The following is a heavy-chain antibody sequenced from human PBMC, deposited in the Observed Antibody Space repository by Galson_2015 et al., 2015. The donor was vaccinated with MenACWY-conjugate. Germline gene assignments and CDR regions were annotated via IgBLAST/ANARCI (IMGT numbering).Heavy chain of an antibody. D-gene: IGHD6-19*01. CDR2: IYYSGST. CDR1: GGSISSSSYY. CDR3: ARDRAVAGTYDAFEI. Sequence: SETLSLTCTVSGGSISSSSYYWGWIRQPPGKGLEWIGSIYYSGSTYYNPSLKSRVTISVDTSKNQFSLKLSSVTAADTAVYYCARDRAVAGTYDAFEIWGQGTMVTVSS. J-gene: IGHJ3*02. V-gene: IGHV4-39*07.